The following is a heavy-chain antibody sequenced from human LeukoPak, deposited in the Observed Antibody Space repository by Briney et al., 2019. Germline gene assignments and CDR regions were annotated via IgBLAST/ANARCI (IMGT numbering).Heavy chain of an antibody. CDR2: INPNSFST. J-gene: IGHJ4*02. V-gene: IGHV1-2*02. Sequence: GASVKVSCKASGYTFTDYYIHWVRQAPGQGPQWMGCINPNSFSTYNTQTFQARVTITRDSSTAYVELSRLRSDDTAVYFCARTLRGHFYDGSGYFFDYWGQGTLVTVSS. CDR3: ARTLRGHFYDGSGYFFDY. CDR1: GYTFTDYY. D-gene: IGHD3-22*01.